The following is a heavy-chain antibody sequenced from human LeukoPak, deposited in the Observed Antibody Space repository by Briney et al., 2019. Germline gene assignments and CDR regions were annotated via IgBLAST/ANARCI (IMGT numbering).Heavy chain of an antibody. CDR1: GGSISSYY. CDR2: IYYSGST. V-gene: IGHV4-59*01. D-gene: IGHD2-2*03. CDR3: ARGPGYCSSTSCYGAYYFDY. Sequence: SETLSLTCTVSGGSISSYYWSWIRQPPGKGLEWIGYIYYSGSTNYNPSLKSRVTISVDTSKNQFSLKLSSVTAADTAVYYCARGPGYCSSTSCYGAYYFDYWGQGTLVTVSS. J-gene: IGHJ4*02.